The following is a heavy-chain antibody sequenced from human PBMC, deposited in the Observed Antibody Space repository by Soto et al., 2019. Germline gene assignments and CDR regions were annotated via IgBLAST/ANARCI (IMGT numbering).Heavy chain of an antibody. V-gene: IGHV3-33*01. D-gene: IGHD5-12*01. CDR2: IWYDGSNK. J-gene: IGHJ3*02. CDR3: AREEVDIVATAAFDI. CDR1: GFTFSSYG. Sequence: QVQLVESGGGVVQPGRSLRLSCAASGFTFSSYGMHWVRQAPGKGLEWVAVIWYDGSNKYYADSVKGRFTISRDNSKNTLYLQMNSLRAEDTAVYYCAREEVDIVATAAFDIWGQGTMVTVSS.